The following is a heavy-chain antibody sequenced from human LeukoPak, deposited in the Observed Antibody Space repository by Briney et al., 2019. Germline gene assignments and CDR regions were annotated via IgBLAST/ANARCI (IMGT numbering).Heavy chain of an antibody. CDR1: GYTFSNYG. CDR3: ARDRCSRSSRYFDY. J-gene: IGHJ4*02. Sequence: ASVKVSCKTSGYTFSNYGLTWVRQAPGQGLEWVGWISGYNGNTNYAQKVQGRVTMTTDTSTSTAYMELRSLISDDTAVYYCARDRCSRSSRYFDYWGQGTLVTVSS. CDR2: ISGYNGNT. D-gene: IGHD2-2*01. V-gene: IGHV1-18*01.